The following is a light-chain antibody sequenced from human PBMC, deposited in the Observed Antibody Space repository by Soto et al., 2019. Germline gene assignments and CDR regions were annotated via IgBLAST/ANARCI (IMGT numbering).Light chain of an antibody. Sequence: QSVLTQPPSASGTPGQRVTISCSGSSSNIGSNYVFWYQQLPGMAPKLLIYKNNQRPSGVPDRFSGSKSGTSASLAISGLRSEDEADYYCAAWDDSLSGRVFGGGTKLTV. J-gene: IGLJ3*02. CDR2: KNN. V-gene: IGLV1-47*01. CDR1: SSNIGSNY. CDR3: AAWDDSLSGRV.